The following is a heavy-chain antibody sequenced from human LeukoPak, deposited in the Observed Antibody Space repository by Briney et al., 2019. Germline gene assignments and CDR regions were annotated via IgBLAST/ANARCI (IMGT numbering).Heavy chain of an antibody. Sequence: SVKVSCKASGGTFSSYAISWVRQAPGQGLEWMGGIIPIFGTANYAQKFQGRVTITADESTSTAYMELSSLRSEDTAVYYCARVIVVVPAADLRYCSGGSCSISKYAFVIWGQGTMVTVSS. V-gene: IGHV1-69*13. CDR2: IIPIFGTA. CDR1: GGTFSSYA. CDR3: ARVIVVVPAADLRYCSGGSCSISKYAFVI. D-gene: IGHD2-15*01. J-gene: IGHJ3*02.